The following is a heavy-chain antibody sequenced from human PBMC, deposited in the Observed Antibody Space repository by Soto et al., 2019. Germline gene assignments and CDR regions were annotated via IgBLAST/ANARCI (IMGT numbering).Heavy chain of an antibody. CDR2: MNRSGST. CDR3: TRRYYGSGIHFDY. D-gene: IGHD3-10*01. V-gene: IGHV4-34*01. J-gene: IGHJ4*02. CDR1: GGSFSGYY. Sequence: SETLSLTCAVYGGSFSGYYWTWIRQPPGKGLEWIGEMNRSGSTNHNSSLKSRVTISVDTSQNQFSLKLSSVTAADTAVYYCTRRYYGSGIHFDYWGQGTLVTVSS.